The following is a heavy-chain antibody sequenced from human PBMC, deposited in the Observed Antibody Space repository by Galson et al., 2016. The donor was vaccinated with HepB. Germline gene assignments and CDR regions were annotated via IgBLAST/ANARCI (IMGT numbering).Heavy chain of an antibody. CDR1: GDTLNSHA. V-gene: IGHV1-69*10. D-gene: IGHD6-25*01. CDR3: AREIAAATSGPEHYYFFGMDV. CDR2: IIPILTTP. J-gene: IGHJ6*02. Sequence: SVKVSCKASGDTLNSHAISWVRQAPGQGLEWIGGIIPILTTPYYTQKFQGRLTITADKSTSTAYMELSSLRSDDTAVYFCAREIAAATSGPEHYYFFGMDVWGQGTTVTVSS.